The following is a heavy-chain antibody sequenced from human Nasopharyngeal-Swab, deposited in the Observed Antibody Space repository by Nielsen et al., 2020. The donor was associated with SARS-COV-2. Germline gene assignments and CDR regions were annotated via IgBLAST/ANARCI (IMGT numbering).Heavy chain of an antibody. J-gene: IGHJ4*02. CDR1: GFTVSSNY. CDR3: ARDRYNWNYFDY. CDR2: IYSGGST. Sequence: GESLKISCAASGFTVSSNYMSWVRPAPGKGLEWVSVIYSGGSTYYADSVKGRFTISRDNSKNTLYLQMNSLRAEDTAVYYCARDRYNWNYFDYWGQGTLVTVSS. D-gene: IGHD1-20*01. V-gene: IGHV3-53*01.